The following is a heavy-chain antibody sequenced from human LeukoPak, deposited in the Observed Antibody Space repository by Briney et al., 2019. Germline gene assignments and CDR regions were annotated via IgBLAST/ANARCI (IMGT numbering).Heavy chain of an antibody. CDR1: GYTFTSYD. CDR2: MNPNSGNT. J-gene: IGHJ5*02. Sequence: ASVKVSCKASGYTFTSYDINWVRQATGQGLEWMGWMNPNSGNTGYAQKFQGRVTITRNTSISTAYMELSSLRSEDTAVYYCARHGPIRFRPTYCGGDCYSGYNWFDPWGQGTLVTVSS. D-gene: IGHD2-21*02. CDR3: ARHGPIRFRPTYCGGDCYSGYNWFDP. V-gene: IGHV1-8*03.